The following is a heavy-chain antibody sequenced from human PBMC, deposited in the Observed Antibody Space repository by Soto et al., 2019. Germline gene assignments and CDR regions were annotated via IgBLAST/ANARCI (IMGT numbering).Heavy chain of an antibody. V-gene: IGHV1-18*01. CDR3: ERAAKETYSSSWGGVTY. Sequence: QVQLVQSGAEVKKPGASVKVSCKASGYTFTSYGISWVRQAPGQGLAWMGWISAYNGNTNYTQKLQGRVTMTTDTSTSTAYMELRSLRSDDTAVYYCERAAKETYSSSWGGVTYWGQGTLVTVSS. CDR2: ISAYNGNT. J-gene: IGHJ4*02. D-gene: IGHD6-13*01. CDR1: GYTFTSYG.